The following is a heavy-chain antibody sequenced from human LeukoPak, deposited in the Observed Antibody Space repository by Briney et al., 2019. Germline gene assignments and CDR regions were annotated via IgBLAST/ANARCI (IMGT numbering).Heavy chain of an antibody. CDR1: GFTFSDYY. CDR3: ARENESYFISGLDY. CDR2: ISRGGNSL. V-gene: IGHV3-11*04. J-gene: IGHJ4*02. D-gene: IGHD1-26*01. Sequence: GGSLRLSCAASGFTFSDYYMGWIRQAPGKRLEWVSSISRGGNSLYYADSVRGRFTISRDNAKNSLYLQMNSLRAEDTAVYYCARENESYFISGLDYWGQGTLVTVSS.